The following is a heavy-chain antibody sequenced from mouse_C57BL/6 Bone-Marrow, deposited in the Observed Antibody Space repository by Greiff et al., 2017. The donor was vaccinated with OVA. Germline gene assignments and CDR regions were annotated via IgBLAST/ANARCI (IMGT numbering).Heavy chain of an antibody. Sequence: LMESGPGLVKPSQSLSLTCSVTGYSITSGYYWNWIRQFPGNKLKWMGYISYDGSNNYNPSLKNRISITRDTSKNQFFLKLNSVTTEDTATYYCARNAYYSNYDYYAMDYWGQGTSVTVSS. D-gene: IGHD2-5*01. CDR1: GYSITSGYY. J-gene: IGHJ4*01. CDR2: ISYDGSN. V-gene: IGHV3-6*01. CDR3: ARNAYYSNYDYYAMDY.